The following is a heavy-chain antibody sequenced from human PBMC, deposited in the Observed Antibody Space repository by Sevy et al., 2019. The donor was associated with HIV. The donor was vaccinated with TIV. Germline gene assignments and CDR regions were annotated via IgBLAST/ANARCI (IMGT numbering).Heavy chain of an antibody. D-gene: IGHD2-21*02. CDR1: GFRFSSFS. J-gene: IGHJ4*02. V-gene: IGHV3-48*02. CDR3: ARAQAGGGDFGGHFDH. Sequence: GGSLRLSCAASGFRFSSFSMNWVRQAPGKGLEWVSYITSSSSTIFYADSVKGRFTISRDNAKNSLYLQMSSLRDEDTAVYYCARAQAGGGDFGGHFDHWGQGSLVTVSS. CDR2: ITSSSSTI.